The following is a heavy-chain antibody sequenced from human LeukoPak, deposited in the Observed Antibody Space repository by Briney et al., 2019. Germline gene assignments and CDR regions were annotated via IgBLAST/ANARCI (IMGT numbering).Heavy chain of an antibody. Sequence: PSETLSLTCTVSGGSISSGGYYWSWIRQHPGKSLEWIGYIYYSGSTYYNPSLKSRVTISVDTSKNQFSLKLSSVTAADTAVYYCARDPHSNRMDVWGQGTTVTVSS. CDR1: GGSISSGGYY. J-gene: IGHJ6*02. V-gene: IGHV4-31*03. CDR3: ARDPHSNRMDV. CDR2: IYYSGST.